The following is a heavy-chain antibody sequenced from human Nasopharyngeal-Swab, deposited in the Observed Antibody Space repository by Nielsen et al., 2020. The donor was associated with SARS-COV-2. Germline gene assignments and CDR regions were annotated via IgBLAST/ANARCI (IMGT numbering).Heavy chain of an antibody. CDR3: ARGGAVPTAWYFDL. D-gene: IGHD4/OR15-4a*01. CDR2: IYYSGST. Sequence: SETLSLTCTVSGGSISSSSYYWGWIRQPPGKGLEWIGSIYYSGSTYYNQSLKSRVTISVDTSKNQFSLKLSSVTAADTAVYYCARGGAVPTAWYFDLWGRGTLVTVSS. CDR1: GGSISSSSYY. J-gene: IGHJ2*01. V-gene: IGHV4-39*07.